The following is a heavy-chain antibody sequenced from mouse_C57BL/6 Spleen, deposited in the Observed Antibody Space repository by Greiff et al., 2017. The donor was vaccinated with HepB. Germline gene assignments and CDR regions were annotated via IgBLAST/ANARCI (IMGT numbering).Heavy chain of an antibody. V-gene: IGHV1-15*01. J-gene: IGHJ2*01. CDR1: GYTFTDYE. Sequence: QVQLQQSGAELVRPGASVTLSCKASGYTFTDYEMHWVKQTPVHGLEWIGAIDPETGGTAYNQKFKGKAILTADKSSSTAYMELRSLTSEDSAVYYCTRRSFYYGNYYFDYWGQGTTLTVSS. CDR3: TRRSFYYGNYYFDY. CDR2: IDPETGGT. D-gene: IGHD2-1*01.